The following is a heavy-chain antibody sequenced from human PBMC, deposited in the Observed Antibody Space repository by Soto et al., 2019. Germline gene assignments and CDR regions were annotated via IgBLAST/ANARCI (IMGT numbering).Heavy chain of an antibody. CDR2: ISYDSDTI. CDR3: ARLYYDYV. V-gene: IGHV3-48*02. CDR1: GFTFGTYS. J-gene: IGHJ6*02. Sequence: LRLSCAGSGFTFGTYSMNWVRQAAGKGLEWIAYISYDSDTIQYADSVKGRSTISRDNAKNSLYLQMNSLRDEDTAVYYCARLYYDYVWGQGTTVTVSS. D-gene: IGHD3-3*01.